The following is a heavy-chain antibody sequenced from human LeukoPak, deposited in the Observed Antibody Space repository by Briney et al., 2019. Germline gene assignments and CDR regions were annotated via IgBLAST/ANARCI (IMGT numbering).Heavy chain of an antibody. Sequence: GGSVSLSCAASGFIFSSYGMHWIRQAPGEGLEWVAFIRIDGSIIYNADSVKGRFTISRDNSKNTLYLQMNSLRADDTAVYYCARVFRPSLTVFIIRGAFDIWGQGTMVTVSS. CDR3: ARVFRPSLTVFIIRGAFDI. CDR1: GFIFSSYG. CDR2: IRIDGSII. J-gene: IGHJ3*02. D-gene: IGHD3-3*01. V-gene: IGHV3-30*02.